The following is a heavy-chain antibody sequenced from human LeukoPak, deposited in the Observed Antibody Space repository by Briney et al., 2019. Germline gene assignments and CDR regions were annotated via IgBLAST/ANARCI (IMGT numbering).Heavy chain of an antibody. CDR1: GFTFSSYW. CDR3: ARDGSSGWYPYYDYYYMDV. D-gene: IGHD6-19*01. Sequence: PGGSLRLSCAASGFTFSSYWMSWVRQAPGKGREWVANIKQDRSENYYVDSVKGRFTIARDNAKNSLYLQMNSLRAEDTAVYYCARDGSSGWYPYYDYYYMDVWGKGTTVTVSS. V-gene: IGHV3-7*01. J-gene: IGHJ6*03. CDR2: IKQDRSEN.